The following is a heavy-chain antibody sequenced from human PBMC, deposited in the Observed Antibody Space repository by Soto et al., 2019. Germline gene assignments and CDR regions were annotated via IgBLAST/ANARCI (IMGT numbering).Heavy chain of an antibody. CDR2: HYGDADK. V-gene: IGHV2-5*02. CDR1: GFSLRTTGLG. J-gene: IGHJ6*02. Sequence: QITLKESGPTLVKPTQTLTLTCTFSGFSLRTTGLGVGWIRQPPGMDVEWLALHYGDADKRYNPSLQSRITIAKDASNNHVGLTITDSDPVETATYYCLQSRCGGDGLLSYSSHAYDGLDVWGQWTAVTLSS. D-gene: IGHD2-21*02. CDR3: LQSRCGGDGLLSYSSHAYDGLDV.